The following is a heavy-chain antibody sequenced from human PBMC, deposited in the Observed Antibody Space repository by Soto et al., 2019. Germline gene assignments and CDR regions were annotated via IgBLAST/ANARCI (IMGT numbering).Heavy chain of an antibody. CDR1: GFTFSSYA. CDR2: ISYDGSNK. D-gene: IGHD3-10*01. V-gene: IGHV3-30-3*01. J-gene: IGHJ6*02. CDR3: ARDRSNYYYGMDV. Sequence: ESGGGVVQPGRSLRLSCAASGFTFSSYAMHWVRQAPGKGLEWVAVISYDGSNKYYADSVKGRFTISRDNSKNTLYLQMNSLRAEDTAVYYCARDRSNYYYGMDVWGQGTTVTVSS.